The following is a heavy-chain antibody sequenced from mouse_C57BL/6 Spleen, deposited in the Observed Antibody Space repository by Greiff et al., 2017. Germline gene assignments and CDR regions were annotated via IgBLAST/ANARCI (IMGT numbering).Heavy chain of an antibody. D-gene: IGHD1-2*01. Sequence: QVQLKQPGAELVRPGSSVKLSCKASGYTFTSYWMHWVKQRPIQGLEWIGNIDPSDSETHYNQKFKDKATLTVDKSSSTAYMQLSSLTSEDSAVYYCARSQSFSGYFDVWGTGTTVTVSS. CDR3: ARSQSFSGYFDV. J-gene: IGHJ1*03. CDR1: GYTFTSYW. V-gene: IGHV1-52*01. CDR2: IDPSDSET.